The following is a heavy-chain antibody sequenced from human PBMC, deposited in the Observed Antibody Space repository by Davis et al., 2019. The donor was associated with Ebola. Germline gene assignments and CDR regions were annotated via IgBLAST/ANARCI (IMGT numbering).Heavy chain of an antibody. CDR3: ARGLGFTAPDV. CDR1: GFTFSDYY. V-gene: IGHV3-11*01. Sequence: AGSLRLSCAASGFTFSDYYMSWICQAPGTGLEWVSFISRLGSSMYFADSVKGRFTVSRDNAKNSQYLQKNSLTADDTAVYYCARGLGFTAPDVWGKGTTVTVSS. D-gene: IGHD1-26*01. J-gene: IGHJ6*04. CDR2: ISRLGSSM.